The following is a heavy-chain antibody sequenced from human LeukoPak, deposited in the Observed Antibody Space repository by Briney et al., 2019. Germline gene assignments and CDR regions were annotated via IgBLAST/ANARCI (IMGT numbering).Heavy chain of an antibody. D-gene: IGHD3-10*01. CDR1: GGSISSYY. J-gene: IGHJ4*02. V-gene: IGHV4-4*07. Sequence: SETLSLTCSVSGGSISSYYWSWIRQPAGKGLEWIGRIYSSGSTNYNPSLKTRVTMSLDTSKNQFSLNLTTVTAVDTAVYYCARTSARGAQFDYWGQGTLVTVSS. CDR2: IYSSGST. CDR3: ARTSARGAQFDY.